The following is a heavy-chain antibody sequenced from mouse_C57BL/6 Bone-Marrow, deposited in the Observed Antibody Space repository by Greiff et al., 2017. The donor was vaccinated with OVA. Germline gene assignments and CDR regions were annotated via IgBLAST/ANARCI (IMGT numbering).Heavy chain of an antibody. J-gene: IGHJ1*03. CDR2: ISSGSSTI. Sequence: DVMLVESGGGLVKPGGSLKLSCAASGFTFSDYGMHWVRQAPEKGLEWVAYISSGSSTIYYADTVKGRFTISRDNAKNTLFLQMTSLRSEDTAMYYCAKGGYDVWYFDVWGTGTTVTVSS. V-gene: IGHV5-17*01. CDR1: GFTFSDYG. CDR3: AKGGYDVWYFDV. D-gene: IGHD2-2*01.